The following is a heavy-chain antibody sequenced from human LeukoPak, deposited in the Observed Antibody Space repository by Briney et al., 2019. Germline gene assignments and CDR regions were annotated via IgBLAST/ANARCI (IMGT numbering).Heavy chain of an antibody. D-gene: IGHD3-16*02. CDR1: GYTFTSYY. CDR2: NNPSGGST. CDR3: ARDNSVGDIAWWFDP. Sequence: GASVKVSCKASGYTFTSYYMHWVRQAPGQGLEWMGRNNPSGGSTSYAQKFQGRVTMTRDMSTSTDYMELSSLRSEDTAVYYCARDNSVGDIAWWFDPWGQGTLVTVSS. J-gene: IGHJ5*02. V-gene: IGHV1-46*01.